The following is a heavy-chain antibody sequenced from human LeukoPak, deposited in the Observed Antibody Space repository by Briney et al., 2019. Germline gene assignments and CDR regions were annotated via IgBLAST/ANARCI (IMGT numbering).Heavy chain of an antibody. V-gene: IGHV1-69*04. D-gene: IGHD4-17*01. CDR1: GGTFSSYA. CDR2: IIPILGIA. CDR3: ARAPDYAQAFDY. J-gene: IGHJ4*02. Sequence: GASVKVSCKASGGTFSSYAISWVRQAPGQGLEWMGRIIPILGIANYAQKFQGRVTITADKSTSTAYMELSSLRSEDTAVYYCARAPDYAQAFDYWGQGTLVTVSS.